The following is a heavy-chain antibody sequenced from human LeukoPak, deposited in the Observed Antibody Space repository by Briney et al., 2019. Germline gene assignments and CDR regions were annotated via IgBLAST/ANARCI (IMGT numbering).Heavy chain of an antibody. Sequence: PGGSLRLSCAASGFTFRNAWMTWVRQAPGKGLEWVGHIKNKAEGGTTDYAAPVEGRFTISRDDSKNTVYLQMNSLKSEDTGLYYCTTGLRSGVPHRSELFDYWGQGTLVTVSS. CDR1: GFTFRNAW. CDR2: IKNKAEGGTT. J-gene: IGHJ4*02. V-gene: IGHV3-15*01. CDR3: TTGLRSGVPHRSELFDY. D-gene: IGHD3-3*01.